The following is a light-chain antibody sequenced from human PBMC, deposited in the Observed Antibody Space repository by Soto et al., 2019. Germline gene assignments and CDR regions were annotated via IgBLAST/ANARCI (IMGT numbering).Light chain of an antibody. V-gene: IGKV1-17*01. Sequence: DIQMTQSPSSLSASVGDRVTITCRASQGIRNELGWYQQKPGKAPKRLIYAASSLQSGVPSRFSGSGSGTEFTLTISSLQPADFATYYCLQHNSYPALTFGGGTKVEIK. CDR2: AAS. CDR3: LQHNSYPALT. CDR1: QGIRNE. J-gene: IGKJ4*01.